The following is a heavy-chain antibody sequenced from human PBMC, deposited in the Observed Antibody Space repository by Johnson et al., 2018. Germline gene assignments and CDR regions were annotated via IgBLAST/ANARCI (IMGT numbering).Heavy chain of an antibody. Sequence: VQLVQSGGGLVQPGWSLRLSCVASGFTFDDYAMHWVRQAPGKGLAWVSGISWNSGIRAYADSMKGRFTISRDNAKNSLYLQMNSLRVEDTALYYCIKGGTWIQDVRDIWGQGTMVTVAS. D-gene: IGHD5-18*01. CDR1: GFTFDDYA. CDR3: IKGGTWIQDVRDI. J-gene: IGHJ3*02. CDR2: ISWNSGIR. V-gene: IGHV3-9*01.